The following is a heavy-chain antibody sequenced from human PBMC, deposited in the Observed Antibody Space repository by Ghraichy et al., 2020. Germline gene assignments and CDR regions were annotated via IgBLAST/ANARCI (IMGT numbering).Heavy chain of an antibody. V-gene: IGHV4-39*01. J-gene: IGHJ4*02. CDR2: IYYSGST. Sequence: SETLSLTCTVSGGSISSSSYYWGWIRQPPGKGLEWIGSIYYSGSTYYNPSLKSRVTISVDTSKNQFSLKLSSVTAADTAVYYCARLSSSWYYRRVPFDYWGQGTLVTVSS. CDR1: GGSISSSSYY. CDR3: ARLSSSWYYRRVPFDY. D-gene: IGHD6-13*01.